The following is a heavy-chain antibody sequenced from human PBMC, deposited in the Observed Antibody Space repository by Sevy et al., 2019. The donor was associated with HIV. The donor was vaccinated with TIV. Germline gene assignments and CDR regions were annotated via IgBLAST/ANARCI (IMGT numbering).Heavy chain of an antibody. CDR1: GFTFSSYR. CDR2: ISSTSAYI. D-gene: IGHD1-1*01. V-gene: IGHV3-21*01. Sequence: GGSLRLSCAASGFTFSSYRMTWVRQAPGKGLEWVSCISSTSAYINYADSVKGRFTISRDNAKNLLYLQMDSLRAEDTADYYCARAVLEISTWRSDYWGQGTLVTVSS. CDR3: ARAVLEISTWRSDY. J-gene: IGHJ4*02.